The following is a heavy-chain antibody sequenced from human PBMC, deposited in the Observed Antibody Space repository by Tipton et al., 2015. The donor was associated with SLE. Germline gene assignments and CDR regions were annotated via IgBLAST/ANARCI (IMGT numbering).Heavy chain of an antibody. V-gene: IGHV4-59*11. CDR2: IYYSGST. CDR1: GGSISSHY. J-gene: IGHJ4*02. Sequence: PGLVKPSETLSLTCTVSGGSISSHYWSWIRQPPGKGLEWIGYIYYSGSTNYNPSLKSRVTISVDTSKNQFSLKLTSVTAADTAVYYCATVTSSSWFRAFDYWGQGTLVTVSS. CDR3: ATVTSSSWFRAFDY. D-gene: IGHD6-13*01.